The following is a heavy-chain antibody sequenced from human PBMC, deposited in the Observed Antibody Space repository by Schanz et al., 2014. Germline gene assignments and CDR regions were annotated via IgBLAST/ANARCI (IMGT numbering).Heavy chain of an antibody. CDR2: VSSSSSYT. D-gene: IGHD3-10*01. CDR3: VSSGSYSSYAF. CDR1: GFNFSSYA. J-gene: IGHJ4*02. Sequence: EVQLVESGGGLVPPGGSLRLSCAASGFNFSSYAMSWVRQAPGKGLEWVSYVSSSSSYTHYADSVKGRFTISRDNAKNSLFLQMNSLRAEDTAVYHCVSSGSYSSYAFWGQGTLVTVSS. V-gene: IGHV3-48*04.